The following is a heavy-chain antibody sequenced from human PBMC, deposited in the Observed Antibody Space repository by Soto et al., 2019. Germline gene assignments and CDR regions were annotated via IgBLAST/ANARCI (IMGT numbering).Heavy chain of an antibody. CDR3: ATTLLTTMVRGLHYYGMDV. D-gene: IGHD3-10*01. CDR2: FDPEDGET. V-gene: IGHV1-24*01. Sequence: ASVKVSCKVSGYTLTELSMHWVRQAPGKGLEWMGGFDPEDGETIYAQKFQGRVTMTEDTSTDTAYMELSSLRSGDTAVYYCATTLLTTMVRGLHYYGMDVWGQGTTVTVSS. CDR1: GYTLTELS. J-gene: IGHJ6*02.